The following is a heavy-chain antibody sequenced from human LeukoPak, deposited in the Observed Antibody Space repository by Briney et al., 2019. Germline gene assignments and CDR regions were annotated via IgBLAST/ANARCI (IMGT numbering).Heavy chain of an antibody. V-gene: IGHV3-64*02. CDR3: ARAFRPASDPHDLYDF. CDR2: ISPSGDWT. J-gene: IGHJ3*01. Sequence: LTGGSLRLSCAASGFTFTNHPMHWVRQASGKRLEYVSAISPSGDWTWYADSVKGRFTISRDNSKNTMYLQMGSLRPEDMGVYYCARAFRPASDPHDLYDFWGRGTTVTVSS. CDR1: GFTFTNHP. D-gene: IGHD3/OR15-3a*01.